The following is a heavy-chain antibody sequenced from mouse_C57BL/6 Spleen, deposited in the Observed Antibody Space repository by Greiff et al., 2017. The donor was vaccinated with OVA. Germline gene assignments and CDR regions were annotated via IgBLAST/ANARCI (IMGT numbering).Heavy chain of an antibody. CDR3: ASPHSSGYPYYFDY. D-gene: IGHD3-2*02. Sequence: EVKLMESGGDLVKPGGSLKLSCAASGFTFSSYGMSWVRQTPDKRLEWVATISSGGSYTYYPDSVKGRVTISRDNAKNTLYLQMSSLKSEDTAMYYCASPHSSGYPYYFDYWGQGTTLTVSS. CDR1: GFTFSSYG. CDR2: ISSGGSYT. J-gene: IGHJ2*01. V-gene: IGHV5-6*01.